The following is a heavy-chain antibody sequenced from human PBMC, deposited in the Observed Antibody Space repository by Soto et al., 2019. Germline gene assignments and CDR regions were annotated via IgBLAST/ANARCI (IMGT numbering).Heavy chain of an antibody. D-gene: IGHD3-22*01. Sequence: QVQLQESGPGLVKPSQTLSLTCTVSGGSISSGGYYWSWIRQHPGKGLEWIGYIYYSGSTYYNPSLKSRVTISVDTSKNQFSLKRSSVTAADTAVYYCASRYYYDSSGYYAFDIWGQGTMVTVSS. V-gene: IGHV4-31*03. CDR1: GGSISSGGYY. CDR2: IYYSGST. J-gene: IGHJ3*02. CDR3: ASRYYYDSSGYYAFDI.